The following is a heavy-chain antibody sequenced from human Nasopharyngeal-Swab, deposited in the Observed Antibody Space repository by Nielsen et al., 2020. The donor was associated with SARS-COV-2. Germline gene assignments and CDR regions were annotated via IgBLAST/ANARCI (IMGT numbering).Heavy chain of an antibody. D-gene: IGHD2-15*01. Sequence: GEFLKISCAASGFTFSDSAIHWVRQASGKGLEWVGRVRSKGNNYATAYSASMKGRFIIFRDDPTNTAYLQMNSLKTEDTAMYYCTRCGGSCYSGRDYWGQGTLVTVSS. CDR3: TRCGGSCYSGRDY. CDR1: GFTFSDSA. CDR2: VRSKGNNYAT. V-gene: IGHV3-73*01. J-gene: IGHJ4*02.